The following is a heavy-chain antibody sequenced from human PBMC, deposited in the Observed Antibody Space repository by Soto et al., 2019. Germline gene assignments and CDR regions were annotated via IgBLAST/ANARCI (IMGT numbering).Heavy chain of an antibody. CDR1: GGSISSGGYY. CDR3: ARGPITMVRGVNYYYGMDV. V-gene: IGHV4-31*03. J-gene: IGHJ6*02. Sequence: SETLSLTCTVSGGSISSGGYYWSWIRQHPGKGLEWIGYIYYSGFTYYNPSLKSRLTISVDTSKNQFSLKLSSVTAADTAVYYCARGPITMVRGVNYYYGMDVWGQGTTVTVSS. D-gene: IGHD3-10*01. CDR2: IYYSGFT.